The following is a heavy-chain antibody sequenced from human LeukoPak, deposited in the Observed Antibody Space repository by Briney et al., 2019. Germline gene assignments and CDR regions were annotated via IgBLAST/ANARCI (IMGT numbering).Heavy chain of an antibody. V-gene: IGHV4-34*01. CDR3: AREISGY. Sequence: SETLSLTCAVYGGSFSDYYWSWIRQPPGKGLEWIGEINHSGSTNYNPSLKSRVTISVDTSKNQFSLKLSSVTAADTAVYYCAREISGYWGQGTLVTVSS. D-gene: IGHD3-3*01. CDR2: INHSGST. J-gene: IGHJ4*02. CDR1: GGSFSDYY.